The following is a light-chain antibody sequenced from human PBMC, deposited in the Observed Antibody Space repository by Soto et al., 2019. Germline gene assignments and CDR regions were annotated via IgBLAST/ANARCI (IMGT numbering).Light chain of an antibody. Sequence: DIQITQSPSSLSASVGDRVTITCRASQGISSWLAWYQQKPGKAPKLLIYAASSLQSGVPSRFSGSGSGTDFTLTISRLQPEDFAVYYCQHCHGWPITFGQGTRVDIK. CDR3: QHCHGWPIT. J-gene: IGKJ5*01. CDR2: AAS. V-gene: IGKV1-12*01. CDR1: QGISSW.